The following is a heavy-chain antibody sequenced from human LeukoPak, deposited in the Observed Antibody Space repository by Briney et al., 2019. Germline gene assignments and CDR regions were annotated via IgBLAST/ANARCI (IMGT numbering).Heavy chain of an antibody. CDR3: ARGSYGDPTRFYP. J-gene: IGHJ5*02. V-gene: IGHV3-11*05. CDR2: ISSSSSYT. D-gene: IGHD4-17*01. CDR1: GFTFSDYY. Sequence: PGGSLRLSCAASGFTFSDYYMSWIRQAPGKGLEWVSYISSSSSYTNYADSVKGRFTISRDNAKNSLYLQMNSLRAEDTAVYYCARGSYGDPTRFYPWGQGTLVTVSS.